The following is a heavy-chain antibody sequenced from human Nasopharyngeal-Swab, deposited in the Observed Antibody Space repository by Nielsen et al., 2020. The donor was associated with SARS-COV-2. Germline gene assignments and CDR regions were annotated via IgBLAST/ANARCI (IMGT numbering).Heavy chain of an antibody. CDR3: ASPGVGATTFDY. D-gene: IGHD1-26*01. J-gene: IGHJ4*02. Sequence: WIRQPPGKGLEWIGSIYYSGSTYYNPSLKSRATISVDTSKNQFSLKLSSVTAADTAVYYCASPGVGATTFDYWGQGTLVTVSS. V-gene: IGHV4-39*01. CDR2: IYYSGST.